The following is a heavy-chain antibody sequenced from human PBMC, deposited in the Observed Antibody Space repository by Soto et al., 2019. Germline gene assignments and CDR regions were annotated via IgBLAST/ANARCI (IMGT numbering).Heavy chain of an antibody. D-gene: IGHD2-21*02. V-gene: IGHV3-9*01. CDR2: ISWNGGSI. Sequence: EVQLVESGGGLVQPGRSLRLSCAASGLSFDDYAMHWVRQVPGKGLEWVSGISWNGGSIGYADSVKGRFSISRDNAKNSLDLQMNSLRVEDTVLYYCAKSMGGTANGMGVWGQGTTVTVSS. CDR3: AKSMGGTANGMGV. J-gene: IGHJ6*02. CDR1: GLSFDDYA.